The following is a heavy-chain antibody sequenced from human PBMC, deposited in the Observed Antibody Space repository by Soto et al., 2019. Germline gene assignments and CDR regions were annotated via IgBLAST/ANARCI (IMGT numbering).Heavy chain of an antibody. D-gene: IGHD4-4*01. J-gene: IGHJ6*02. CDR2: INPGDSDI. CDR1: GYSFTTYW. Sequence: GESLKISCKASGYSFTTYWIAWVRQMPGEGLEWMGIINPGDSDIRYSPSFQGQVTISADNSISTAYLQWSSLKASDTAMYYCARHAQFYYYYYGMDVWGQGTAVTVSS. V-gene: IGHV5-51*01. CDR3: ARHAQFYYYYYGMDV.